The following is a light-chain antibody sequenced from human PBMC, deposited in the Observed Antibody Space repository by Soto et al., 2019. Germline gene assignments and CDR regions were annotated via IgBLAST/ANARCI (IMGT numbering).Light chain of an antibody. Sequence: QSVLTQPRSVSGSPGQSVTISCTGTSNDIGGYNYVSWYQQHPGKAPKLMIFDVSKRPSGVPDRFSGSKSGNTASLTISGLQADDEGDYSCCSYAGSYTVVFGEGTQLTVL. CDR3: CSYAGSYTVV. CDR1: SNDIGGYNY. CDR2: DVS. J-gene: IGLJ2*01. V-gene: IGLV2-11*01.